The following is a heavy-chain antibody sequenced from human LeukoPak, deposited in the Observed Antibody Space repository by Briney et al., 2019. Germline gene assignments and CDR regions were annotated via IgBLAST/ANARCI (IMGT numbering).Heavy chain of an antibody. CDR2: IIPIFGTA. J-gene: IGHJ4*02. CDR1: GGTFSSYA. Sequence: SVKVSCKASGGTFSSYAISWVRQAPGQGLEWMGRIIPIFGTANYAQKFQGRVTITTDESTSTAYMELSSLRSEDTAVYYCARERYSSSWTFDYWGQGNLVTVSS. D-gene: IGHD6-13*01. V-gene: IGHV1-69*05. CDR3: ARERYSSSWTFDY.